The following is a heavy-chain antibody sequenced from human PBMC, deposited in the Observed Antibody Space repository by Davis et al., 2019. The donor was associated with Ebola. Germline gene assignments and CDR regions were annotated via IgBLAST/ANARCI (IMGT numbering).Heavy chain of an antibody. V-gene: IGHV3-23*01. J-gene: IGHJ3*02. Sequence: GGSLRLSCAASGFTFNNYAMSWVRQAPGKGLEWVSVISSRATTIYYADSVRGRFTISRDNAKNSLYLQMNSLRDEDTAVYYCARDIVVVPAAIRSWDAFDIWGQGTMVTVSS. CDR3: ARDIVVVPAAIRSWDAFDI. CDR1: GFTFNNYA. D-gene: IGHD2-2*01. CDR2: ISSRATTI.